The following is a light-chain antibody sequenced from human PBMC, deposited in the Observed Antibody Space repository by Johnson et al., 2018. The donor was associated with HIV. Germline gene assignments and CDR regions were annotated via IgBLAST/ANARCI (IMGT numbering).Light chain of an antibody. J-gene: IGLJ1*01. CDR2: ENN. CDR3: GTWDSSLSALYV. CDR1: SSNIGNNY. V-gene: IGLV1-51*02. Sequence: QSVLTQPPSVSAAPGQKVTISCSGCSSNIGNNYVSWYQQLPGTAPKLLIYENNKRPSGIPDRFSGSKSGTSATLDITGLQTGDEADYYCGTWDSSLSALYVFGTGTKVTVL.